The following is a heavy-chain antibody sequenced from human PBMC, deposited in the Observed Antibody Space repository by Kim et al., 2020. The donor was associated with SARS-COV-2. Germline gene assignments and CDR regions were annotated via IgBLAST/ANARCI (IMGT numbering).Heavy chain of an antibody. D-gene: IGHD6-19*01. CDR1: GGSISSYY. Sequence: SETLSLTCTVSGGSISSYYWSWIRQPPGKGLEWIGYIYYSGSTNYNPSLKSRVTISVDTSKNQFSLKLSSVTAADTAVYYCARHEISGLGAHLQWLVHERGYYYGMDVWGQGTTVTVSS. CDR3: ARHEISGLGAHLQWLVHERGYYYGMDV. CDR2: IYYSGST. J-gene: IGHJ6*02. V-gene: IGHV4-59*08.